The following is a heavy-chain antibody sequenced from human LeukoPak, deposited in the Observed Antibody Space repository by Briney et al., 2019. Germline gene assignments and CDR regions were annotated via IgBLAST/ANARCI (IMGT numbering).Heavy chain of an antibody. CDR1: GFTFSSYS. Sequence: PGGSLRLSCAASGFTFSSYSMNWVRQAPGKGLEYVSAISSNGGSTYYADSVKGRFTISRDNSKNTLYLQMSSLRAEDTAVYYCVKASFPLDDSSGYTRYYYYGMDVWGQGTTVTVSS. J-gene: IGHJ6*02. CDR3: VKASFPLDDSSGYTRYYYYGMDV. D-gene: IGHD3-22*01. CDR2: ISSNGGST. V-gene: IGHV3-64D*06.